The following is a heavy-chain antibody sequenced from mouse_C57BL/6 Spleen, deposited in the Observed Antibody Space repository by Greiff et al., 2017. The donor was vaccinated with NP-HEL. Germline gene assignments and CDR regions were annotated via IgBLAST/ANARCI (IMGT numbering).Heavy chain of an antibody. D-gene: IGHD2-4*01. J-gene: IGHJ3*01. CDR3: ARNYDYYREFSY. V-gene: IGHV1-7*01. CDR1: GYTFTSYW. Sequence: VQLQQSGAELAKPGASVKLSCKASGYTFTSYWMHWVQQRPGQGLEWIGYINPSSGYTKYNQKFKDKATLTADNSSSTAYMQRSSLTYEDSAVYYCARNYDYYREFSYWGQGTLVTVSA. CDR2: INPSSGYT.